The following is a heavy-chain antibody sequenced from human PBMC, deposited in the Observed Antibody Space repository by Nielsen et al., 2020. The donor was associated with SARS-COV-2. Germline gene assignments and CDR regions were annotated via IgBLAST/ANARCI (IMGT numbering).Heavy chain of an antibody. CDR3: ARDAYGDLIYGMDV. V-gene: IGHV3-48*01. D-gene: IGHD4-17*01. J-gene: IGHJ6*02. Sequence: GESLKISCAASGFTFSNYSMNWVRQAPGKGLEWVSYISSSSPTIHYADSVKGRFTISRDNSRNTLYLQMNTLRPEDTAVYSCARDAYGDLIYGMDVWGRGTTVTVSS. CDR1: GFTFSNYS. CDR2: ISSSSPTI.